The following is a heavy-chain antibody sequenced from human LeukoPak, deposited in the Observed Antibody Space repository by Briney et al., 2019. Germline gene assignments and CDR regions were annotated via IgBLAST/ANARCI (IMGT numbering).Heavy chain of an antibody. V-gene: IGHV3-7*01. CDR1: GFTFSSYW. J-gene: IGHJ1*01. CDR2: IKQDGSEK. CDR3: ATYNSVNAREFQY. Sequence: GGSLRLSCAASGFTFSSYWMGWVRQAPGKGLEWVANIKQDGSEKYYVDSVKGRFTISRDNAMNSLYLQMNSLGGDDTAIYYCATYNSVNAREFQYWGQGTLVTVPS. D-gene: IGHD5/OR15-5a*01.